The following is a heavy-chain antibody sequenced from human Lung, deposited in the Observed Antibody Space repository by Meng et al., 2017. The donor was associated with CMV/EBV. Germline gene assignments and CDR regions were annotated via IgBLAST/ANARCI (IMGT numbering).Heavy chain of an antibody. V-gene: IGHV3-30*04. J-gene: IGHJ6*02. CDR3: ARDGRYLHIRTFGGGLDV. Sequence: LSLTCAASGFTFSAHAVHWVRQAPGKGLEWVASISYEGSNKYYSDSVKGRFTISRDNSENMLYVQMNSLRAEDTAVYYCARDGRYLHIRTFGGGLDVWGQGXTVTASS. CDR1: GFTFSAHA. CDR2: ISYEGSNK. D-gene: IGHD3-16*01.